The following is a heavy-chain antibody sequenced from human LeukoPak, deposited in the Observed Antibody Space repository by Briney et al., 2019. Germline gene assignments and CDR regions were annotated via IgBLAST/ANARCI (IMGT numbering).Heavy chain of an antibody. CDR2: MNPNSGNT. D-gene: IGHD2-2*01. V-gene: IGHV1-8*01. CDR3: ARGRAVPAASAGWFDP. Sequence: ASVKVSCKASGYTFTSYDINWVRQATGQGLEWMGWMNPNSGNTGYAQKFQGRVTMTRNTSISTAYMKLSSLRSEDTAVYYCARGRAVPAASAGWFDPWGQGTLVTVSS. J-gene: IGHJ5*02. CDR1: GYTFTSYD.